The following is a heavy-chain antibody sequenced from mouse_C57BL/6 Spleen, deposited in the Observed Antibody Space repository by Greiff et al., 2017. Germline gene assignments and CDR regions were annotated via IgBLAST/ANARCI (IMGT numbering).Heavy chain of an antibody. CDR3: ARGGYYYGSSYVWAMDD. Sequence: VQLQQPGAELVKPGASVKLSCKASGYTFTSYWMHWVKQRPGQGLEWIGEIDPSNSYTNYNQKFKGKATLTVDKSSSTAYMQLSSLTSGDSAVYYCARGGYYYGSSYVWAMDDWGQGTSVTVSS. D-gene: IGHD1-1*01. V-gene: IGHV1-69*02. CDR2: IDPSNSYT. CDR1: GYTFTSYW. J-gene: IGHJ4*01.